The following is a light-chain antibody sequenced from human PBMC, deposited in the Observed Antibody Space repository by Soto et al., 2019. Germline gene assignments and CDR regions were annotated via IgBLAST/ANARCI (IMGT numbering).Light chain of an antibody. Sequence: IQLTQSPSSLSASLGDRVTITCRASQTISSWLAWYQQKPGKAPKLLIYKASTLKSGVPSRFSGSGSGTEFTLTISSLQPDDFATYYCQQYNSYSFGQGTKVDI. CDR2: KAS. CDR1: QTISSW. CDR3: QQYNSYS. V-gene: IGKV1-5*03. J-gene: IGKJ1*01.